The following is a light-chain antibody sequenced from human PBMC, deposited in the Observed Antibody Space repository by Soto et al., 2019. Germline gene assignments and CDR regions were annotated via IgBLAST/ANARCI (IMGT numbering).Light chain of an antibody. V-gene: IGLV2-14*01. CDR1: SSDVGGYNY. CDR2: DVS. CDR3: SSYTSSSTFYV. J-gene: IGLJ1*01. Sequence: QSVLTQPASVSGSPGQSITISCTGTSSDVGGYNYVSWYQQHPGKAPKLMIYDVSNRPSGVSNRFSGSKSGNTASLTISGLQAEDDADYYCSSYTSSSTFYVFGTGPKVTVL.